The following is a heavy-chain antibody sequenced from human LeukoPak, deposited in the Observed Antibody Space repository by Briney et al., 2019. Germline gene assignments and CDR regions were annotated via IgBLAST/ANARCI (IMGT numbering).Heavy chain of an antibody. CDR1: GGSISRNF. J-gene: IGHJ3*02. CDR3: AREIYCGGDCSPVWGAFDI. V-gene: IGHV4-59*01. D-gene: IGHD2-21*02. Sequence: SETLSLTCKVSGGSISRNFWSWIRQPPGKGLEWIGYIYYSGSTNYNPSLKSRVTISVDTSKNQFSLKLSSVTAADTAVYYCAREIYCGGDCSPVWGAFDIWGQGTMVTVSS. CDR2: IYYSGST.